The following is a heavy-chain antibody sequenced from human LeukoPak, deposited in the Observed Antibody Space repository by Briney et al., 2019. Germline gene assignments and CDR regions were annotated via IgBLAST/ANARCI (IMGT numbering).Heavy chain of an antibody. Sequence: VASVKVSCKASGYTFTSFDVNWVRQATGQGLEWMGWMNPDSGNTGYAQKFQGRVTMTRNTSISTAYMYLSSLRSEDTAVYYCAGECRSGGSGSFDYWGQGSLVTVSS. D-gene: IGHD2-15*01. CDR3: AGECRSGGSGSFDY. CDR2: MNPDSGNT. CDR1: GYTFTSFD. J-gene: IGHJ4*02. V-gene: IGHV1-8*01.